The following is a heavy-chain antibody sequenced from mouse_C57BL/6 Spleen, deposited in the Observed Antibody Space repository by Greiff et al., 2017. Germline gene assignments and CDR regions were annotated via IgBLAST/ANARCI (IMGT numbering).Heavy chain of an antibody. J-gene: IGHJ2*01. V-gene: IGHV1-69*01. CDR3: ARWDGSYFDY. D-gene: IGHD2-3*01. Sequence: QVQLQQPGAELVMPGASVKLSCKASGYTFTSYWMHWVKQRPGQGLEWIGEIDPSDSYTTSNQKFKGKSTLTVDKSSSTAYMQLSSLTSEDSAVYYCARWDGSYFDYWGQGTTLTVSS. CDR2: IDPSDSYT. CDR1: GYTFTSYW.